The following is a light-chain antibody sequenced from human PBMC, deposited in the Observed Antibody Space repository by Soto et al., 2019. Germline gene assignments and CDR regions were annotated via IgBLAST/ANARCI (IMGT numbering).Light chain of an antibody. Sequence: QSVLTQPPSVSGAPGQRVTISCTGSSSNIGAGYDVHWYQQFPGTAPKRLIFGNSNRPSGVPDRFSGSKSGTSASLAITGLQTADEADYYCQSYDSSLSGSGVFGGGTKLTVL. CDR2: GNS. CDR3: QSYDSSLSGSGV. J-gene: IGLJ3*02. V-gene: IGLV1-40*01. CDR1: SSNIGAGYD.